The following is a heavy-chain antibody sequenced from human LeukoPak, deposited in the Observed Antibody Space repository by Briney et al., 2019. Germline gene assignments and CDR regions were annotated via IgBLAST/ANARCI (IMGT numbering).Heavy chain of an antibody. Sequence: SETLSLTCDVSGGSIDSTNWWNWVRQPPGKGLEWIGEIHHDGRINYNPSPKSRVTLSVDKSKNQFSLRLNSVTAADTAMYYCARSHDHLWGNYPDYWGQGTLVTVSS. D-gene: IGHD3-16*02. J-gene: IGHJ4*02. CDR1: GGSIDSTNW. CDR2: IHHDGRI. CDR3: ARSHDHLWGNYPDY. V-gene: IGHV4/OR15-8*01.